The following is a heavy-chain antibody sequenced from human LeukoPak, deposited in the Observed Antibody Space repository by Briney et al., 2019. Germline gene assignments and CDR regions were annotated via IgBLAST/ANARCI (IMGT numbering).Heavy chain of an antibody. V-gene: IGHV3-15*01. CDR2: IKSKGDGETT. CDR1: GFTFTDAW. D-gene: IGHD3-9*01. CDR3: ARDWYHAFDL. J-gene: IGHJ3*01. Sequence: GGSLRLSCAASGFTFTDAWMSWVRQAPGKGLEWVGRIKSKGDGETTDYSAPVKGRFTISRDDLKKMVYLQMNSLKSEDTATYYCARDWYHAFDLWGQGTMVTVSS.